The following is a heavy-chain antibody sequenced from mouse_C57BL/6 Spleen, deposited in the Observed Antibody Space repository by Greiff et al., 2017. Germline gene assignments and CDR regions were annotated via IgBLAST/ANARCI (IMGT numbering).Heavy chain of an antibody. Sequence: QVQLQQSGAELVRPGASVTLSCKASGYTFTDYEMHWVKQTPVHGLEWIGAIDPDTGGTAYNQKFKGKAILTADKSSSTAYMELRSLTSEDSAVYYCTKTAQAWGWFAYWGQGTLVTVSA. J-gene: IGHJ3*01. D-gene: IGHD3-2*02. CDR2: IDPDTGGT. CDR3: TKTAQAWGWFAY. CDR1: GYTFTDYE. V-gene: IGHV1-15*01.